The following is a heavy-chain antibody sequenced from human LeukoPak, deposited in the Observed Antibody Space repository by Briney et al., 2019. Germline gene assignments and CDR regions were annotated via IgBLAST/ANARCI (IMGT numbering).Heavy chain of an antibody. CDR2: MSFDGSQ. CDR3: AREGHTSGFCGAFDI. J-gene: IGHJ3*02. Sequence: PGKSLRLSCAASGFTFNNYGMHWVRQAPGKGLEWVAGMSFDGSQYYVESVKGRFTISRDNSGNTVYLHMTSLRPEDTAVYFCAREGHTSGFCGAFDIWGQGTTVTISS. V-gene: IGHV3-30*03. CDR1: GFTFNNYG. D-gene: IGHD5-12*01.